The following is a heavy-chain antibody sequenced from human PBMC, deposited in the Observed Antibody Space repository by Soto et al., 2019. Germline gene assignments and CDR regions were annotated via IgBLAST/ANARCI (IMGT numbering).Heavy chain of an antibody. D-gene: IGHD1-26*01. J-gene: IGHJ4*02. Sequence: KTSETLSLTCAVFGGSISTSNWWTWVRQPPGKGLDWIGEIFHSGSTNYNSSLMGRVTISVDKANNQFSLKLSSVTAADTAVYYCAHRPIVGAAIWGQGTLVTVSS. CDR3: AHRPIVGAAI. CDR1: GGSISTSNW. V-gene: IGHV4-4*02. CDR2: IFHSGST.